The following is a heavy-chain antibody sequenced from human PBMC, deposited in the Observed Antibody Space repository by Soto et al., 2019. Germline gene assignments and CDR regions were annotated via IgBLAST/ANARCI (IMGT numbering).Heavy chain of an antibody. D-gene: IGHD2-21*01. CDR2: IFPGDSDT. CDR3: AAGYGGGVDAFDI. Sequence: VESLKTSCNGSGYNFANYWIGWVRQMPGKGLEWMGMIFPGDSDTKKSPSLQGQITMSVDKSNSSAYLQWRSLKASDTAMYYCAAGYGGGVDAFDIWGQGTMVTVSS. V-gene: IGHV5-51*01. J-gene: IGHJ3*02. CDR1: GYNFANYW.